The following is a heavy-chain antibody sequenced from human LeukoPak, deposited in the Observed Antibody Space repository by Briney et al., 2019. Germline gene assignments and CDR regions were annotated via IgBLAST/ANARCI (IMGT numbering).Heavy chain of an antibody. V-gene: IGHV4-39*01. CDR1: GGSIRSSGYY. CDR2: IFYTGST. CDR3: ARHCSGGTCYSDFDY. J-gene: IGHJ4*02. Sequence: SETLSLTCTVSGGSIRSSGYYWGWIRQPPGKGLEWNGSIFYTGSTYYSPSLKSRVTISVDTSKKQFSLKLNSVTAADTAVYYCARHCSGGTCYSDFDYWGQGTLVTVSS. D-gene: IGHD2-15*01.